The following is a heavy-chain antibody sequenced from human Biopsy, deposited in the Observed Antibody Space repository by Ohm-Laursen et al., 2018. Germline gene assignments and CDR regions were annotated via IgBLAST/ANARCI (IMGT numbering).Heavy chain of an antibody. CDR2: VYYTGST. D-gene: IGHD3-22*01. CDR1: GDSISSYY. V-gene: IGHV4-59*01. Sequence: TLSLTCTVSGDSISSYYWSWIRQPPGKGLQWIGYVYYTGSTDYNPSLQSRVTISVDTSKNHFSLRLRSVTPADTAIYYCARGRGYYSDRTVPGYFDLWGRGPLVTVSS. J-gene: IGHJ2*01. CDR3: ARGRGYYSDRTVPGYFDL.